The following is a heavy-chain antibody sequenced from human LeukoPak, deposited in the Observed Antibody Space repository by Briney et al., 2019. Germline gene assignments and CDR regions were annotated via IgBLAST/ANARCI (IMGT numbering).Heavy chain of an antibody. CDR3: AKGLGGFDY. J-gene: IGHJ4*02. CDR1: GFTFSSYG. V-gene: IGHV3-30*18. CDR2: ISYDGINK. Sequence: GGSLRLSCAASGFTFSSYGMHWVRQAPGKGLEWVAVISYDGINKYYADSVKGRFTISRDNSKNTLYLQTNSLRAEDTAVYYCAKGLGGFDYWGQGTLVTVSS. D-gene: IGHD3-16*01.